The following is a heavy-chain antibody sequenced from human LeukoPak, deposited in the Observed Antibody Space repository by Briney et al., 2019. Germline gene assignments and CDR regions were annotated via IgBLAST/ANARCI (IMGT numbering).Heavy chain of an antibody. CDR3: ASSHYNRSWSIFDY. Sequence: PGRSLRLSCAAPGFTFSDYYMSWIRQAPGKGLDWVSPISSSSSYINYADYVKDRFTISRDNAKNSLYLQTNSLRAHYMTVYYPASSHYNRSWSIFDYWGQGTLVTVSS. D-gene: IGHD6-13*01. CDR1: GFTFSDYY. CDR2: ISSSSSYI. V-gene: IGHV3-11*03. J-gene: IGHJ4*02.